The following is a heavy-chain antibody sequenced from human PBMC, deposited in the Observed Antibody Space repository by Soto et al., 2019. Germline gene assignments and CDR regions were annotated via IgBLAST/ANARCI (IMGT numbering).Heavy chain of an antibody. CDR2: IYHSGST. CDR3: PRELRVRTSEPVHY. V-gene: IGHV4-38-2*02. Sequence: PSETLSLTCAVSVYSISSGYYWGWIRQPPGKGLEWIGSIYHSGSTYYNPSLKSRVTISVDTSNNQFSLKLNSVTAADTAVYYCPRELRVRTSEPVHYWAEGTLVTVS. J-gene: IGHJ4*02. D-gene: IGHD1-1*01. CDR1: VYSISSGYY.